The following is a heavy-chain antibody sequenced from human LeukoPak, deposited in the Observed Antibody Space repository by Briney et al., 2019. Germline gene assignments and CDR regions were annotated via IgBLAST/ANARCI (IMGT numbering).Heavy chain of an antibody. V-gene: IGHV4-59*01. D-gene: IGHD3-3*01. J-gene: IGHJ4*02. CDR2: IYYSGST. CDR3: ARDARYYDFWSGYFDY. Sequence: SETLSLTCTVSGGSTSSYYWSWIRQPPGKGLEWIGYIYYSGSTNYNPSLKSRVTISVDTSKNQFSLKLSSVTAADTAVYYCARDARYYDFWSGYFDYWGQGTLVTVSS. CDR1: GGSTSSYY.